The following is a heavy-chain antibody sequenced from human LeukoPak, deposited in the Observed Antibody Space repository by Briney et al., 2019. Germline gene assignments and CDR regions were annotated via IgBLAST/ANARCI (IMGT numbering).Heavy chain of an antibody. D-gene: IGHD1-1*01. CDR1: GFTFSDHY. CDR2: IRNKANSYTT. V-gene: IGHV3-72*01. CDR3: ARGPSISTTHTAYYYGMDV. Sequence: PGGSLRLSCAASGFTFSDHYMDWVRQAPGKGLEWVCRIRNKANSYTTEYAASVKGRFSISRDESENLVYLQMNSLKTGDTAVYYCARGPSISTTHTAYYYGMDVWGKGTTVTVSS. J-gene: IGHJ6*04.